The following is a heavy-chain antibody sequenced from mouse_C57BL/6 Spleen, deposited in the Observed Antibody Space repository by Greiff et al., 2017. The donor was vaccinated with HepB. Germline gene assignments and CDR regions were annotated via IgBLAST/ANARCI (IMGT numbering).Heavy chain of an antibody. CDR1: GFTFTDYY. V-gene: IGHV7-3*01. CDR3: ARYGAGFDY. D-gene: IGHD3-3*01. Sequence: EVQLVESGGGLVQPGGSLSLSCAASGFTFTDYYMSWVRQPPGKALEWLGFIRNKANGYTTEYSASVKGRFTISRDNSQSILYLQMNALRAEDSATYYCARYGAGFDYWGQGTTLTVSS. J-gene: IGHJ2*01. CDR2: IRNKANGYTT.